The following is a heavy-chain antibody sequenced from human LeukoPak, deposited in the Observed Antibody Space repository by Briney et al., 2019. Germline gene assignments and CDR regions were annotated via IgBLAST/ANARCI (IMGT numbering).Heavy chain of an antibody. Sequence: GSLRLSCAASGFIVSSNYMSWVRQAPGKGLEWVSVTYSGGSTYYADSVKGRFTISRDNSKNTLYLQMESLRAEDTAVYYCASAGPYSRLDYWGQGTLVTVSS. CDR1: GFIVSSNY. CDR3: ASAGPYSRLDY. V-gene: IGHV3-53*01. D-gene: IGHD6-13*01. CDR2: TYSGGST. J-gene: IGHJ4*02.